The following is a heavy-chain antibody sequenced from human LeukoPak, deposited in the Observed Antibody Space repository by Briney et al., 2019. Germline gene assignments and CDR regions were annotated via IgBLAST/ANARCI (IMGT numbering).Heavy chain of an antibody. Sequence: GGSLRLSCAVTGFNLRTYWIHWVRHSPGRGLEWVARINGEGSRISYADSVRGRFTISRDNAKSTAYLQMNSLRAEDTALYYCARDPGYYYYGMDVWGQGTTVVVSS. CDR3: ARDPGYYYYGMDV. J-gene: IGHJ6*02. CDR1: GFNLRTYW. V-gene: IGHV3-74*01. CDR2: INGEGSRI.